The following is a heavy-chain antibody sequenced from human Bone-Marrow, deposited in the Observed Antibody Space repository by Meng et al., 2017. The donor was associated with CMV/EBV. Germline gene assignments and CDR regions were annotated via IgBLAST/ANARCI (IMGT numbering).Heavy chain of an antibody. CDR1: RYTFLNFG. Sequence: ASVNVSCQASRYTFLNFGFSWVRPAPGQGLQWMGWISTYNGNTNYAQRLQGRVTLTTDTSTSTAYMEQRSLRSDDTAVYYCARDGYNWDFDYWGQGTLVTVSS. V-gene: IGHV1-18*01. J-gene: IGHJ4*02. CDR3: ARDGYNWDFDY. D-gene: IGHD1-1*01. CDR2: ISTYNGNT.